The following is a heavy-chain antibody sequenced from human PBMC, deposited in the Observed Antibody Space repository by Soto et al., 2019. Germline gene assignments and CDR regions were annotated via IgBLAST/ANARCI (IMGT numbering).Heavy chain of an antibody. V-gene: IGHV4-59*01. CDR1: GGSISSNY. CDR2: VYNSGST. Sequence: ERLCRSCAVSGGSISSNYWTWIRQPPGKGLEWIGYVYNSGSTNYNPSLKSRVTISEDTSKSQFSLNVNYMTAADTAVYYCERYSREAVAGYTLDNWGQGILVTVYS. CDR3: ERYSREAVAGYTLDN. J-gene: IGHJ4*02. D-gene: IGHD6-13*01.